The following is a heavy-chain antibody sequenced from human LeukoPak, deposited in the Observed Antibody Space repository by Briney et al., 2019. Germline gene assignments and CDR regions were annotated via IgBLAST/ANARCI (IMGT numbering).Heavy chain of an antibody. D-gene: IGHD6-19*01. CDR3: ARIQTGYSSGWSAY. Sequence: GGSLRLSCAASGFTFDDYGMSWVRQAPGKGLEWVSGINWNGGSTGYADSVKGRFTISRDNAKNSLYLQMNSLRAEDTALYYCARIQTGYSSGWSAYWGQGTLVTVSS. CDR1: GFTFDDYG. CDR2: INWNGGST. J-gene: IGHJ4*02. V-gene: IGHV3-20*04.